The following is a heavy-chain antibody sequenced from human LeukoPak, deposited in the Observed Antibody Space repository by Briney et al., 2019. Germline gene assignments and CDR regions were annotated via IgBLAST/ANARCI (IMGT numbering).Heavy chain of an antibody. CDR3: ARGPSYSSGWSDHNWFDP. CDR1: GYSISSGYY. CDR2: IYHSGST. J-gene: IGHJ5*02. D-gene: IGHD6-19*01. V-gene: IGHV4-38-2*02. Sequence: PSETLSLTCTVSGYSISSGYYWGWIRQPPGKGLEWIGSIYHSGSTYYDPSLKSRVTISVDTSKNQFSLKLSSVTAADTAVYYCARGPSYSSGWSDHNWFDPWGQGTLVTVSS.